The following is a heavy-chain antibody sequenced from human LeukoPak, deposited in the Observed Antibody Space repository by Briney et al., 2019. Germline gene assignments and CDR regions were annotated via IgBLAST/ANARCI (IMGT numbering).Heavy chain of an antibody. D-gene: IGHD3-10*01. Sequence: SVKVSCKASGGTFSSYAISWVRQAPGQGLEWMGGIIPIFGTANYAQKFQGRVTITADESTSTAYMELSSLRSEDTAVYYCARRLVRGGYLGPFDYWGQGTLVTVSS. CDR3: ARRLVRGGYLGPFDY. CDR1: GGTFSSYA. CDR2: IIPIFGTA. V-gene: IGHV1-69*13. J-gene: IGHJ4*02.